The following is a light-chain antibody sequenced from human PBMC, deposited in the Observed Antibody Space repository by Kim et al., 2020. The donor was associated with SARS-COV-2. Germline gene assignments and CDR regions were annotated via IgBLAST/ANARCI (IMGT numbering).Light chain of an antibody. Sequence: VALGQTARITCGGNNMGVENVHWYQQKPGQAPVLVIYRDTNRPSGIPERFSGSNSGNTATLTITRAQAGDEADYYCQVWDSSAGVFGGGTQLTVL. CDR3: QVWDSSAGV. J-gene: IGLJ3*02. CDR1: NMGVEN. CDR2: RDT. V-gene: IGLV3-9*01.